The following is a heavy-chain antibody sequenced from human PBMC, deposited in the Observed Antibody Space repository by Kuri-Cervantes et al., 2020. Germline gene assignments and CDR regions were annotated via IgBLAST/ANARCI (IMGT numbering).Heavy chain of an antibody. D-gene: IGHD3-16*01. CDR2: IGKGGET. CDR1: GFTFRTYD. Sequence: GSLRLSCAASGFTFRTYDMHWARQGSGKGLEWVSGIGKGGETFYAGSVKGRFTTSREDAKNSLYLQLNSLRVEDTALYYCVRGGDPEPFDYWGQGSLVTVSS. J-gene: IGHJ4*02. V-gene: IGHV3-13*01. CDR3: VRGGDPEPFDY.